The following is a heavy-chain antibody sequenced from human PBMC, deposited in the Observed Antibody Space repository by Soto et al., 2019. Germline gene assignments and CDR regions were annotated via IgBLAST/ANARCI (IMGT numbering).Heavy chain of an antibody. Sequence: QVQLVQSGAEVKKPVASVKVSCKASGYTFTSYYMHWVRQAPGQGLEWMGIINPSGGSTSYAQKCQGSVTMTRDTSASTVYMALSSLRSEDTAVYYCARFGRGYWGQGTLVTVSS. V-gene: IGHV1-46*01. J-gene: IGHJ4*02. CDR2: INPSGGST. CDR3: ARFGRGY. CDR1: GYTFTSYY. D-gene: IGHD3-10*01.